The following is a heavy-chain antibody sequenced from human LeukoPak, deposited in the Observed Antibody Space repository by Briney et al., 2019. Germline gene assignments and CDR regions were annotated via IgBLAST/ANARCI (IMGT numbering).Heavy chain of an antibody. CDR2: ISAYNGNT. CDR1: GYTFTSYG. J-gene: IGHJ6*02. Sequence: GASVKVSCKASGYTFTSYGISWVRQAPGQGLEWMGWISAYNGNTNYAQKLQGRVTMTTDTSTSTAYMELRSLRSDDTAVYYCARYQTPASTGHIIARVHFKRYGMDVWGQGTTVTVSS. V-gene: IGHV1-18*01. D-gene: IGHD6-6*01. CDR3: ARYQTPASTGHIIARVHFKRYGMDV.